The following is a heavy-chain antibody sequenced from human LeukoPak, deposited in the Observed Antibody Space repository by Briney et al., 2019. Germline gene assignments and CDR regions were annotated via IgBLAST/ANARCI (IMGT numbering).Heavy chain of an antibody. J-gene: IGHJ4*02. Sequence: PGGSLRLSCAASGFTFRAYAIHWVRQAPGQGLEWVAVISYDGSTKYSADSVKGRFTISRDNSENTVYLQMNSLRPEDTAVYYCARDDQDYFDSSKSFDYCGQGTLVTVSS. D-gene: IGHD3-9*01. CDR3: ARDDQDYFDSSKSFDY. CDR2: ISYDGSTK. V-gene: IGHV3-30*04. CDR1: GFTFRAYA.